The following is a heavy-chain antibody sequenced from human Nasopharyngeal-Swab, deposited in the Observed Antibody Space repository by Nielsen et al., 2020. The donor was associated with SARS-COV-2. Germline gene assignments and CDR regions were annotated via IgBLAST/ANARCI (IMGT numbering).Heavy chain of an antibody. D-gene: IGHD2-21*01. Sequence: CTVPCGSISSYYWSWIRQPPGKGLEWIGYIYYSGSTNYNPSLKSRVTISVDTSKNQFSLKLSSVTAADTAVYYCASGGGEGPYYYYYGMDVWGQGTTVTVSS. V-gene: IGHV4-59*08. J-gene: IGHJ6*02. CDR2: IYYSGST. CDR1: CGSISSYY. CDR3: ASGGGEGPYYYYYGMDV.